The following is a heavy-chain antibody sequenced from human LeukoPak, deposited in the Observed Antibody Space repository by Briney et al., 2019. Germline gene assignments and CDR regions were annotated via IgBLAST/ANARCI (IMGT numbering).Heavy chain of an antibody. J-gene: IGHJ4*02. V-gene: IGHV4-38-2*02. CDR1: GYSISSGYY. CDR3: ARDLASCAGDCYSDGFDY. D-gene: IGHD2-21*02. CDR2: IYHGGST. Sequence: PSETLSLTCTVSGYSISSGYYWGWIRQSPGEGLEWIGSIYHGGSTYYNPSLRSRVIVSVDTSKNHFSLKMSSVTAADTAVYYCARDLASCAGDCYSDGFDYWGQGALVTVSS.